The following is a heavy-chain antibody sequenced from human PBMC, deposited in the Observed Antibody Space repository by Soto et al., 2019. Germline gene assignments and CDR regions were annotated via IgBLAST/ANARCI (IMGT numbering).Heavy chain of an antibody. V-gene: IGHV1-46*03. CDR3: ARDPTAMGLYYYYGMDG. J-gene: IGHJ6*02. CDR1: GYTFTSYY. CDR2: INPSGGST. D-gene: IGHD5-18*01. Sequence: ASVKVSCKASGYTFTSYYMHWVRQAPGQGLEWMGIINPSGGSTSYAQKFQGRVTMTRDTSTSTVYMELSSLRSEDTAVYYCARDPTAMGLYYYYGMDGWGQGPTVSVSS.